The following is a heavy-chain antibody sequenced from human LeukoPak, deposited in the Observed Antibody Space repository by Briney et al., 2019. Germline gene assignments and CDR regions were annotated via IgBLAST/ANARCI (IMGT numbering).Heavy chain of an antibody. CDR2: IYTSGST. D-gene: IGHD1-26*01. CDR1: GGSISSGSNY. CDR3: ARDPSGSYSSEAWFDY. Sequence: SETLSLTCTVSGGSISSGSNYWSWIRQPAGKGLEWVGRIYTSGSTNYNPSLKSRVTISVDTSKNQFSLKLSSVTAADTAVYCCARDPSGSYSSEAWFDYWGQGTLVTVSS. J-gene: IGHJ4*02. V-gene: IGHV4-61*02.